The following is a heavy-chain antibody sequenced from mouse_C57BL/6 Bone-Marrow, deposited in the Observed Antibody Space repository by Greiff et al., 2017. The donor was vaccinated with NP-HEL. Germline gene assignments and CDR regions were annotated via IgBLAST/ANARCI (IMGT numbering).Heavy chain of an antibody. CDR2: IYPRSGNP. D-gene: IGHD4-1*01. CDR3: ARGTGTAWFAY. V-gene: IGHV1-81*01. J-gene: IGHJ3*01. CDR1: GYTFTSYG. Sequence: VQLQQSGAELARPGASVKLSRKASGYTFTSYGISWVKQRTGQGLEWIGEIYPRSGNPYYNEKFKGKATMTADKSSSTAYMELRSLTSEDSAVYFCARGTGTAWFAYWGQGTLVTVSA.